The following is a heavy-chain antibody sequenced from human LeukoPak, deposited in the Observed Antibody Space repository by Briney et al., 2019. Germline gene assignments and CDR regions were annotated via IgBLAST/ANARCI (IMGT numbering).Heavy chain of an antibody. CDR3: AKDGVVTATVFRYYYYGMDV. V-gene: IGHV3-30-3*01. CDR1: GFTFSSYA. J-gene: IGHJ6*02. Sequence: PGGSLRLSCAASGFTFSSYAMHWVRQAPGKGLEWVAVISYDGSNKYYADSVKGRFTISRDNSKNTLYLQMNSLRAEDTAVYYCAKDGVVTATVFRYYYYGMDVWGQGTTVTVSS. D-gene: IGHD2-21*02. CDR2: ISYDGSNK.